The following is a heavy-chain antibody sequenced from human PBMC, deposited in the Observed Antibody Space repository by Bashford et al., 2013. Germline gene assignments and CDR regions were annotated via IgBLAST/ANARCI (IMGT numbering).Heavy chain of an antibody. CDR3: AHRHHYDSSLSGFDP. CDR2: FIWDDDK. V-gene: IGHV2-5*02. Sequence: SGPTLVNHHXPSTLTSSPSSGFVHSSLVEWVWAGSVSPXGKDLGVACHSFIWDDDKRYSPSLKSRLTITKDTSKNQVVLTMTNMDPVDTATYYCAHRHHYDSSLSGFDPWGQGTLVTVSS. CDR1: GFVHSSLVEWV. J-gene: IGHJ5*02. D-gene: IGHD3-22*01.